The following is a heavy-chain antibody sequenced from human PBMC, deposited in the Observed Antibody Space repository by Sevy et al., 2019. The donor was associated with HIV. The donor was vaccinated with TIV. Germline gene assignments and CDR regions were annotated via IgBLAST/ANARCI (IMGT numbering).Heavy chain of an antibody. CDR2: IYGGGSA. D-gene: IGHD6-25*01. J-gene: IGHJ4*02. CDR3: ARDGGTTVATTIDY. V-gene: IGHV3-66*01. Sequence: GGSLRLSCAASGFTVSTSYMSWVRQSPGKGLEWVSVIYGGGSAYYADSVKGRFTISRDNFKNTLFLQMNRLRAEDTAIYYCARDGGTTVATTIDYWGQGTLVTVSS. CDR1: GFTVSTSY.